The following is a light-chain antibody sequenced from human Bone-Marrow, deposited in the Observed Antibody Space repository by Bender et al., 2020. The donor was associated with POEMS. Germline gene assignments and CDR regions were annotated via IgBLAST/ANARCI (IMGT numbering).Light chain of an antibody. CDR2: DVH. CDR3: SSFTSATTVV. J-gene: IGLJ3*02. Sequence: QSALTQPRSVTGSPGQSVTISCTGTSSDVGSYNYVSWYQQHPDRAPKLLIYDVHKRPSGVPAYFSGSKSGNTASLTISGLQADDEADYYCSSFTSATTVVFGGGTKLTVL. CDR1: SSDVGSYNY. V-gene: IGLV2-11*01.